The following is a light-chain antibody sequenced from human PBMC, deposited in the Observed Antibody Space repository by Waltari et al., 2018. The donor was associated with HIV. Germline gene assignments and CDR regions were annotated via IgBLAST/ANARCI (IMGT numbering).Light chain of an antibody. J-gene: IGKJ4*01. CDR2: GAS. V-gene: IGKV3-15*01. Sequence: EIVMTQSPVTLSVSPGKRATLSCKATHSVSNNLAWYQQKPGQAPRLLIYGASTRATGIPARFSGSGSGTEFALTISSLQSEDFAVYYCLQYNNWPLLTFGGGTKVEI. CDR3: LQYNNWPLLT. CDR1: HSVSNN.